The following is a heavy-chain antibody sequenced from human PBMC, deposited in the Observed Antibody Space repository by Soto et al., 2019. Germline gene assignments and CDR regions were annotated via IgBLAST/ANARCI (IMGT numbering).Heavy chain of an antibody. CDR3: AKDRRWDYYYYGMDV. D-gene: IGHD4-17*01. J-gene: IGHJ6*04. Sequence: GGSLRLSCAASGVTFSSYAMGWVRQAPGKGLEWVSAISGSGGSTYYADSVKGRFTISRDNSKNTLYLQMNSLRAEDTAVYYCAKDRRWDYYYYGMDVWGEGTTVTVSS. V-gene: IGHV3-23*01. CDR1: GVTFSSYA. CDR2: ISGSGGST.